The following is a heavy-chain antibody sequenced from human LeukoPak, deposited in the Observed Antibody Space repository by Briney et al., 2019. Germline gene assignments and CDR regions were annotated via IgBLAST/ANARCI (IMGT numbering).Heavy chain of an antibody. Sequence: TGGSLRLSCAASGFTFSSYAMHWVRQAPGKGLEWVAVISYDGSNKYYADSVKGRFTISRDNSKNTLYPQMNSLRAEDTAVYYCARGWYSGLDVWGKGTTVTVSS. CDR1: GFTFSSYA. CDR2: ISYDGSNK. V-gene: IGHV3-30*04. CDR3: ARGWYSGLDV. J-gene: IGHJ6*04. D-gene: IGHD6-25*01.